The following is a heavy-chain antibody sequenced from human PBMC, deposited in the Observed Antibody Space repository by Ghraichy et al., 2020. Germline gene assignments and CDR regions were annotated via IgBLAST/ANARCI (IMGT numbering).Heavy chain of an antibody. CDR2: INHSGST. CDR3: ARRLTPVTGTTGIDY. CDR1: GGSFSGYY. V-gene: IGHV4-34*01. J-gene: IGHJ4*02. D-gene: IGHD1-20*01. Sequence: SETLSLTCAVYGGSFSGYYWSWIRQPPGKGLEWIGEINHSGSTNYNPSLKSRVTISVDTSKNQFSLKLSSVTAADTAVYYCARRLTPVTGTTGIDYWGQGTLVTVSS.